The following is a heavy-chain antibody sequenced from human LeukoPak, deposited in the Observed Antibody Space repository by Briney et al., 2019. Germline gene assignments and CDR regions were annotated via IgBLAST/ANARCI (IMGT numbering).Heavy chain of an antibody. V-gene: IGHV4-39*01. CDR3: ARHQRDVVVVPAAIRVYNWFDP. CDR1: GGSISNNSYF. J-gene: IGHJ5*02. D-gene: IGHD2-2*02. CDR2: IYYSGSA. Sequence: SETLSLTCTVSGGSISNNSYFWGWIRQPPGKGLEWIGSIYYSGSAYYNPSLKSRVTISVDTSKHQFSLELTSVTASDTAVYYCARHQRDVVVVPAAIRVYNWFDPWGQGTLVTVSS.